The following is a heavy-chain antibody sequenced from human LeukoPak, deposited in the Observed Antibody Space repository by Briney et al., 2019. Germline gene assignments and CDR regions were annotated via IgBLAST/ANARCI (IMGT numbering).Heavy chain of an antibody. CDR3: ATLRDLGELSPYDY. J-gene: IGHJ4*02. CDR1: GYTFTGYY. D-gene: IGHD3-16*02. V-gene: IGHV1-2*02. Sequence: ASVKVSCKASGYTFTGYYMYWVRQAPGQGLEWMGWINPNSGGTNYAQKFQGRVTMTRDTSISTAYMELSRLRSDDTAVYYCATLRDLGELSPYDYWGQGTLVTVSS. CDR2: INPNSGGT.